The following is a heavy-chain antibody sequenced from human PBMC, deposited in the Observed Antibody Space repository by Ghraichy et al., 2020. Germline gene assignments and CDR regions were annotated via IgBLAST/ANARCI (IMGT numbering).Heavy chain of an antibody. V-gene: IGHV3-23*01. CDR2: ISDNGETT. CDR1: GFSFVHFA. CDR3: AKGGLQLGRCDL. J-gene: IGHJ5*02. D-gene: IGHD6-6*01. Sequence: GGSLRLSCVTSGFSFVHFAMTWVRQAPGKGLEWVSGISDNGETTYYADSVRGHFTTSRDNSKNTLYLQMDSLTAEDTAVYYCAKGGLQLGRCDLWGQGTLVSVSS.